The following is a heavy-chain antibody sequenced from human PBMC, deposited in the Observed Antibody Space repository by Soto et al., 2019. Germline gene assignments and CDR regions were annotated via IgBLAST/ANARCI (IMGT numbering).Heavy chain of an antibody. CDR3: ARKGGWLRVPFHDRSYYGMDV. D-gene: IGHD5-12*01. Sequence: GESLKISCKGSGYSFTSYWISWVRQMPGKGLEWMGRIDPSDSYTNYSPSFQGHVTISADKSISTAYLQWSSLKASDTAMYYCARKGGWLRVPFHDRSYYGMDVCGQGTTVTVCS. V-gene: IGHV5-10-1*01. CDR1: GYSFTSYW. CDR2: IDPSDSYT. J-gene: IGHJ6*02.